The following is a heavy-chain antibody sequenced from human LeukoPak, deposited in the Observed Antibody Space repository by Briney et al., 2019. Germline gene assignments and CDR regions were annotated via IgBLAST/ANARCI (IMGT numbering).Heavy chain of an antibody. CDR1: GYSISSGYY. V-gene: IGHV4-38-2*02. D-gene: IGHD4-17*01. Sequence: PSETLSLTCTVSGYSISSGYYWGWIRQPPGKGLEWIGSIYHSGSTYYNPSLKSRVTISVDTSKNQFSLKLSSVTAADTAVYYCARVAVTRDYYYYYMDVWGKGTTVTVSS. CDR2: IYHSGST. J-gene: IGHJ6*03. CDR3: ARVAVTRDYYYYYMDV.